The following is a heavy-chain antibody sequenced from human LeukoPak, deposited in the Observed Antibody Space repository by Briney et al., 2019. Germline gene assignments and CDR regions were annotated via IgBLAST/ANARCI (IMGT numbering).Heavy chain of an antibody. D-gene: IGHD6-13*01. Sequence: SETLSLTCTVSGGSISSYYWSWIRQPAGKGLEWIGRIYTDGSTNYNPSLKSRVTISIDTSKNQFSLKLTSVTAADTAVYYCARTAAGQFDYWGQGTLVTVSS. CDR2: IYTDGST. CDR1: GGSISSYY. CDR3: ARTAAGQFDY. J-gene: IGHJ4*02. V-gene: IGHV4-4*07.